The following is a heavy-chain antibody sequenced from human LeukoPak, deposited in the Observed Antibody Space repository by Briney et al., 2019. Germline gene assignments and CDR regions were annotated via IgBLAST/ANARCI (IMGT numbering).Heavy chain of an antibody. J-gene: IGHJ4*02. CDR2: IRYDGSNK. D-gene: IGHD3-10*01. Sequence: PGGSLRLSCAASGFTFSTYRMSWVRQAPGKGLEWVAFIRYDGSNKYYADSVKGRFTISRDNSKYTLYLQMNSLRAEDTAVYYCAKELPTLLWFGETNFDYWGQGTLVTVSS. V-gene: IGHV3-30*02. CDR1: GFTFSTYR. CDR3: AKELPTLLWFGETNFDY.